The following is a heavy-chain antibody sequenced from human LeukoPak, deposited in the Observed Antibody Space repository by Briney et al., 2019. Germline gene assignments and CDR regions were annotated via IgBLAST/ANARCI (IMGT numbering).Heavy chain of an antibody. Sequence: PGGSLRLSCATSGFSLSRNGMHWVRQAPGQGLEWVAFILSDGSYEYYADSVKGRFTISRDTSRNTLFLQMNSLRTEDTAVYYCAKDGPSHIPAYSSSWYRGVRYFDYWGQGTLVTVSS. D-gene: IGHD6-13*01. V-gene: IGHV3-30*02. CDR3: AKDGPSHIPAYSSSWYRGVRYFDY. J-gene: IGHJ4*02. CDR2: ILSDGSYE. CDR1: GFSLSRNG.